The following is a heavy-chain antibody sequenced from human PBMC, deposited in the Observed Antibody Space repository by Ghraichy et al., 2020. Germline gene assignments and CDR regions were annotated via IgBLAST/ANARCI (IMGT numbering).Heavy chain of an antibody. CDR3: ARGGITMVRGVPRKPRWAEYFQH. CDR2: INHSGST. Sequence: SETLSLTCAVYGGSFSGYYWSWIRQPPGKGLEWIGEINHSGSTNYNPSLKSRVTISVDTSKNQFSLKLSSVTAADTAVYYCARGGITMVRGVPRKPRWAEYFQHWGKGTLVTVSS. J-gene: IGHJ1*01. V-gene: IGHV4-34*01. D-gene: IGHD3-10*01. CDR1: GGSFSGYY.